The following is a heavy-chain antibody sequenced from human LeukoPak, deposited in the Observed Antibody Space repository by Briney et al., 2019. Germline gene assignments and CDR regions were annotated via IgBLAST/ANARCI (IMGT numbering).Heavy chain of an antibody. Sequence: ASVKVSCKASGYTFTDYYLHWVRQAPGQGLEWMGWIHPNSGSTNYAQKFQGRVTVTRDTSISTVYMELRSLRSDDTAVYYCARDPGKYSSSWANLDYWGQGTLVTVSS. J-gene: IGHJ4*02. CDR2: IHPNSGST. CDR3: ARDPGKYSSSWANLDY. V-gene: IGHV1-2*02. CDR1: GYTFTDYY. D-gene: IGHD6-13*01.